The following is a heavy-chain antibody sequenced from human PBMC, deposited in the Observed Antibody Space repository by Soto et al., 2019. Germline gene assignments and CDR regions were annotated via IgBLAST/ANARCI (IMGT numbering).Heavy chain of an antibody. Sequence: SVKVSCKASGYTFTNAGISWVRQAPGQGLEWLGWINTDNGNTNYAQHLQGRVTLTTDTSTSTAYMDLRSLRSDDTAVYYCARGQGITTFGVYSMYYYGMDVWGPGTTVTVSS. CDR1: GYTFTNAG. CDR3: ARGQGITTFGVYSMYYYGMDV. CDR2: INTDNGNT. V-gene: IGHV1-18*01. D-gene: IGHD3-3*01. J-gene: IGHJ6*02.